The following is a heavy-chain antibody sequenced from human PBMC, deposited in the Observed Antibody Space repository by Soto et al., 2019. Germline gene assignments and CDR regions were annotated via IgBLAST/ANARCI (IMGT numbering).Heavy chain of an antibody. J-gene: IGHJ4*02. CDR2: IKQDGSEK. CDR1: GFTFSSYW. D-gene: IGHD6-6*01. V-gene: IGHV3-7*05. Sequence: EVQLVESGGGLVQPGGSLRLSCAASGFTFSSYWMSWVRQAPGKGLEWVANIKQDGSEKYYVDSVKGRFTISRDSAKNSLYLHMNSRSGEDTAVYYCARHRARPGYFDYRGQGTLVTVSS. CDR3: ARHRARPGYFDY.